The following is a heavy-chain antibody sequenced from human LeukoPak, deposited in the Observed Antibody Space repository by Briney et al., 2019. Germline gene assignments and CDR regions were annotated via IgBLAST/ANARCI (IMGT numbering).Heavy chain of an antibody. J-gene: IGHJ3*02. V-gene: IGHV4-39*01. CDR3: AVIVPDDAFDI. D-gene: IGHD3-22*01. CDR1: GDSISSTNYY. CDR2: ISYSGSS. Sequence: SETLSLTCSVSGDSISSTNYYWGWIRQSPGKGLQWIGSISYSGSSYYNPSLKSRLTISIDSPRNQLFLKLSSVTAADTAVYFCAVIVPDDAFDIWGQGTMVTVSA.